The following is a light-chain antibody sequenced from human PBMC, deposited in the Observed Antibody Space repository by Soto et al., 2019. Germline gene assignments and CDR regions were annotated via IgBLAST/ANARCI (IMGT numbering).Light chain of an antibody. CDR3: QQYNSYST. Sequence: DIQMTQSPSTLSASVGDRVTITCRASESIDSYLAWYQQKPGKAPKLLLFQAASLESGVPSRFSGSVSGTELPLTNSSLQPDDCATYCCQQYNSYSTFGGGTKVEIK. CDR1: ESIDSY. V-gene: IGKV1-5*03. J-gene: IGKJ4*01. CDR2: QAA.